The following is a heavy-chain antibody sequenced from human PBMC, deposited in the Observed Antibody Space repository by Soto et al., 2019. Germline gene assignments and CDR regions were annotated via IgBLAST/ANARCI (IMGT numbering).Heavy chain of an antibody. D-gene: IGHD1-26*01. V-gene: IGHV3-30*03. CDR2: ISYDENNK. CDR3: ARAIWVGATFSYFDC. J-gene: IGHJ4*02. Sequence: QVQLVESGGGVVQPGRSLRLSCAASGFTFSSYGMHWVRQAPGKGLEWVAVISYDENNKYYAGSVKGRFTISRDNSKNTLYLHMNSLRAEDTAVYYCARAIWVGATFSYFDCWGQGTLVTVSS. CDR1: GFTFSSYG.